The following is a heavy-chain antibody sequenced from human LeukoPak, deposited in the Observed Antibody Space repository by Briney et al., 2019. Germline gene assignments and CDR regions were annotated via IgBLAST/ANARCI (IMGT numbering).Heavy chain of an antibody. V-gene: IGHV3-7*03. D-gene: IGHD3-3*01. CDR1: GFTFSSYW. J-gene: IGHJ6*02. CDR3: AKQRVTIFGRGVDV. CDR2: IKQDGSEK. Sequence: GGSLRLSCAASGFTFSSYWMSWVRQAPGKGLEWVANIKQDGSEKYYVDSVKGRFTISRDNSKNTLYLQMNSLRAEDTAVYYCAKQRVTIFGRGVDVWGQGTTVTVSS.